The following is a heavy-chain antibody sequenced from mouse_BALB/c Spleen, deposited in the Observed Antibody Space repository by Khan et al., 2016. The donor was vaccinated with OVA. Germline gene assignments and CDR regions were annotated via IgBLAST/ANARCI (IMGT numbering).Heavy chain of an antibody. CDR2: IDPFSGGT. Sequence: EVQLQESGPELMKPGASVKISCKASGYSFTSYYIHWVMQSHGKSLEWIGYIDPFSGGTSYNQKFKGKATLTVDKSSNTAYIHLSNLTSEDSAVYACTRHGYVAWFTYWGQGTLVTVSA. CDR3: TRHGYVAWFTY. J-gene: IGHJ3*01. V-gene: IGHV1S135*01. D-gene: IGHD2-2*01. CDR1: GYSFTSYY.